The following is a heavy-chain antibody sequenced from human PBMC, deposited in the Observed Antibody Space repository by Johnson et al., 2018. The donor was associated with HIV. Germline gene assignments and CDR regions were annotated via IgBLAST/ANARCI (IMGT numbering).Heavy chain of an antibody. Sequence: QVQLVESGGGVVQPGGSLRLSCVASGFTFSSYGMHWVRQAPGKGLEWVAFIGDDGSNKYYADSVKGRFTISRDNAKNTLYLQLNSLRVEDTAIYYCARAQLLADDAFNNWGQGTMVTVSS. D-gene: IGHD6-6*01. CDR1: GFTFSSYG. J-gene: IGHJ3*02. CDR2: IGDDGSNK. CDR3: ARAQLLADDAFNN. V-gene: IGHV3-30*02.